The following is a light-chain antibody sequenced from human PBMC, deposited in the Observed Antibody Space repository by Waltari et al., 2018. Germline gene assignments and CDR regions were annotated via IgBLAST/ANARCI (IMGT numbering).Light chain of an antibody. CDR2: YDT. CDR1: NIGSKG. J-gene: IGLJ2*01. Sequence: SYVLTQPPSVSVAPGKTAGITCGGNNIGSKGVHWYQQKPGQAPVMVIYYDTDRPSGIPERFSGSNSGNTATLTISRVEAGDEAGYYCQVWDSSSDHVVFGGGTKLTVL. CDR3: QVWDSSSDHVV. V-gene: IGLV3-21*04.